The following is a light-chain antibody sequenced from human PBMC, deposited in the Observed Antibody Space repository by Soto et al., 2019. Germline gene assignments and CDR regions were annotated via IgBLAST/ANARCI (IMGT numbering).Light chain of an antibody. CDR2: GVS. V-gene: IGKV3-20*01. CDR3: QQYARSPET. CDR1: ESISNSY. Sequence: EIVLTQSPGTLSLSPGESATLSCRASESISNSYLAWYQQKPGQAPRLLIYGVSRGAAGIPDRFSGGGSGTDFTLTIGRLEPEDFAVYYCQQYARSPETFGQGTKVDIK. J-gene: IGKJ1*01.